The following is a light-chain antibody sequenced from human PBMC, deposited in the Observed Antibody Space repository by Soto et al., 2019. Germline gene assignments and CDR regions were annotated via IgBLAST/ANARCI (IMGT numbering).Light chain of an antibody. CDR3: QQSYRLPLT. V-gene: IGKV1-16*02. CDR1: QGISTY. Sequence: DIQMTQSPSSVSASVGDRVTITCRASQGISTYLGWYQQKPGKAPKSLIYSASSLQSGVPSKFSGVGSGTEFTLSIVTLQPKDSGTYFCQQSYRLPLTFGGGTKVDIK. CDR2: SAS. J-gene: IGKJ4*01.